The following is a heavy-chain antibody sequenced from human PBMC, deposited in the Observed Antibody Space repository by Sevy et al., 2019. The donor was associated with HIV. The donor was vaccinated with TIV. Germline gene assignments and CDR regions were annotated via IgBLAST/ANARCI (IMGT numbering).Heavy chain of an antibody. CDR2: ISVTSVRT. J-gene: IGHJ3*02. D-gene: IGHD1-1*01. V-gene: IGHV3-23*01. Sequence: GGSLRLSCVGSGFTFSNYGMTWVRRAPGKGLEWVSSISVTSVRTDYADSVRGRFTVSRDNSENTLYLQMNSLRAEDTAVYYSAKDPNDYCHSFDIWGQGTLVTVSS. CDR3: AKDPNDYCHSFDI. CDR1: GFTFSNYG.